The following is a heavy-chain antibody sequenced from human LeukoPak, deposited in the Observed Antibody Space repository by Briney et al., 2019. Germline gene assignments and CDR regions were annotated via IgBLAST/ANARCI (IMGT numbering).Heavy chain of an antibody. D-gene: IGHD4-17*01. CDR3: ARGGAVSRYASAPDY. V-gene: IGHV3-53*01. CDR1: GSSVNDKR. J-gene: IGHJ4*02. CDR2: IYDGHTT. Sequence: PGGSLRLSCEVSGSSVNDKRMSWVRQAPGKGLEWVSVIYDGHTTHYADSVKGRFTISRDNSKNTLYLQMNSLRAEDTAVYYCARGGAVSRYASAPDYLGQGTLVTVSS.